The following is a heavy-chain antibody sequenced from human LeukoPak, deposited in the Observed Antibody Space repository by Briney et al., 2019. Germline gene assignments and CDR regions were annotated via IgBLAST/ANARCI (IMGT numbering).Heavy chain of an antibody. Sequence: ASVKVSCKASGYTFTSYGISWVRQAPGQGLEWMGWISAYNGNTNYAQKLQGRVTMTTDTSTSTAYMELRSLRSDDTAVYYCARDSIVVGPAASPYYFDYWGQGTLVTVSS. J-gene: IGHJ4*02. CDR1: GYTFTSYG. CDR3: ARDSIVVGPAASPYYFDY. D-gene: IGHD2-2*01. CDR2: ISAYNGNT. V-gene: IGHV1-18*01.